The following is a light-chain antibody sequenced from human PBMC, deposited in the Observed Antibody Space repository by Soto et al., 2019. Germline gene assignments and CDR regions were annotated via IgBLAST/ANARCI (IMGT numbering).Light chain of an antibody. CDR1: QSFGSW. J-gene: IGKJ2*01. V-gene: IGKV1-5*01. Sequence: DIQMTQSPSTLSASVGDTVTITCRASQSFGSWLAWYQQKPGQAPKLLIYDISSLEYGVPSRFSGSGSGTEFTLTISSLQPDYFATYYCQQYNLSPSTFGQGTKVEIK. CDR2: DIS. CDR3: QQYNLSPST.